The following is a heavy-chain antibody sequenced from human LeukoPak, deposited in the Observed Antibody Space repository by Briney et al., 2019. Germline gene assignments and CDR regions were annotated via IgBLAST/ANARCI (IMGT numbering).Heavy chain of an antibody. CDR3: LRDFSGYYFDY. J-gene: IGHJ4*02. V-gene: IGHV3-48*03. D-gene: IGHD6-19*01. CDR1: GFNFSNYE. Sequence: PGGSLRLSCAASGFNFSNYEMNWVRQAPGKGLEWVSYITTSGSTVYYANSVKGRFTIYRDNAKKSLYLQMNSLRAEDTAVYYCLRDFSGYYFDYWGQGTLVAVSS. CDR2: ITTSGSTV.